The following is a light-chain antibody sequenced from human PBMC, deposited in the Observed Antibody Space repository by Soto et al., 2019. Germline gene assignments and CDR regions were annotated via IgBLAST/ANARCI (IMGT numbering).Light chain of an antibody. CDR3: QSQDSRLSGSV. V-gene: IGLV1-40*01. Sequence: QSVLTQPPSVSGAPGQRVTISCTGSNSNIGAGYDVHWYQQLPGTAPKLLIYYNNIRPSGVPDRFSGSKSGTSASLAITGLQAEDEADYCCQSQDSRLSGSVFGGGTQVTVL. CDR2: YNN. J-gene: IGLJ2*01. CDR1: NSNIGAGYD.